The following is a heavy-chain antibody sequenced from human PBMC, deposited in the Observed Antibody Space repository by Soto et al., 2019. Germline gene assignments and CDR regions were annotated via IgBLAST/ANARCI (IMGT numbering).Heavy chain of an antibody. D-gene: IGHD3-10*01. CDR1: GFTFSSYS. J-gene: IGHJ6*03. Sequence: PGGSLRLSCAASGFTFSSYSMNWVRQAPGKGLEWVSSISSSSSYIYYADSVKGRFTISRDNAKTSLYLQMNSLRAEDTAVYYWARATVLTMVPGVTIDPKYYYYYMDVWGKGTTVTVSS. CDR3: ARATVLTMVPGVTIDPKYYYYYMDV. V-gene: IGHV3-21*01. CDR2: ISSSSSYI.